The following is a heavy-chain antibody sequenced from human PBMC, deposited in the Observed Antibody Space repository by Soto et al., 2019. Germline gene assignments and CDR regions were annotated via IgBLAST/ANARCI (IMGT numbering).Heavy chain of an antibody. CDR1: GFTFSSYA. CDR2: ISGSVGST. CDR3: AKDKVVVPAAIFNWFDP. D-gene: IGHD2-2*01. Sequence: VGSLRLSCAASGFTFSSYAMSWVRHAPGKGLEWVSAISGSVGSTYYADSVKGRFTISRDNSKNTLYLQMNSLRAEDTAVYYCAKDKVVVPAAIFNWFDPWGQGTLVTVSS. J-gene: IGHJ5*02. V-gene: IGHV3-23*01.